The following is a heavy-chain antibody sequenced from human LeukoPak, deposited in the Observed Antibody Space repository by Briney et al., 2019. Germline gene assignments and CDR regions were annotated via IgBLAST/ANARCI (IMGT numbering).Heavy chain of an antibody. Sequence: PGGSLRLSCAASGFTFSSYAMHWVRQAPGKGLEWVAVISYDGSNKYYADSVKGRFTISRDNSKNTLYLQMNSLRAEDTAVYYCARRVDTNYYYYGMDVWGQGTTVTVSS. CDR1: GFTFSSYA. CDR3: ARRVDTNYYYYGMDV. D-gene: IGHD2-2*01. CDR2: ISYDGSNK. J-gene: IGHJ6*02. V-gene: IGHV3-30-3*01.